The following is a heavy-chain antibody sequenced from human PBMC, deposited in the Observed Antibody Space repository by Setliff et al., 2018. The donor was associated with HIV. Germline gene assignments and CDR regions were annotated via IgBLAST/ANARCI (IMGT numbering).Heavy chain of an antibody. V-gene: IGHV7-4-1*02. D-gene: IGHD3-10*01. CDR2: INTNTGNP. CDR1: GYTFPSNA. Sequence: ASVKVSCKASGYTFPSNALNWVRQAPGQGLEWMGWINTNTGNPTYAQGLTGRFVFSLDTSVSTAYLQISSLEAEDTAVYYCARDLNKGSIDYWGQGTLVTVSS. CDR3: ARDLNKGSIDY. J-gene: IGHJ4*02.